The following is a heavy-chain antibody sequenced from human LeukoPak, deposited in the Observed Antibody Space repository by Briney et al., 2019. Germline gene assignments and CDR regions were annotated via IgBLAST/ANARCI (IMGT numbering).Heavy chain of an antibody. CDR1: GFTFSSYG. D-gene: IGHD3-9*01. CDR2: IWYDGSNK. CDR3: ARDHDILTGYYRTLYYYYGMDV. J-gene: IGHJ6*04. Sequence: SGRSLRLSCAASGFTFSSYGMPWVRQAPGKGLEWVAVIWYDGSNKYYADSVKGRFTIPRDNSKNTLYLQMNSLRAEDTAVYYCARDHDILTGYYRTLYYYYGMDVWGKGTTVTVSS. V-gene: IGHV3-33*01.